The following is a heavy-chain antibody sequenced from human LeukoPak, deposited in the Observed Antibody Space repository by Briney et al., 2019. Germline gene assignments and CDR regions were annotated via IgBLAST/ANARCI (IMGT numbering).Heavy chain of an antibody. J-gene: IGHJ4*02. D-gene: IGHD5-12*01. CDR3: TRSKWLRCDY. CDR2: IRSKAYGGTT. V-gene: IGHV3-49*04. CDR1: GFTFGDYA. Sequence: GGSRRLSCTASGFTFGDYAMSWVRQAPGKGLEWVGFIRSKAYGGTTEYAASVKGRFTISRDDSKSIAYLQMNSLKTEDTAVYYCTRSKWLRCDYWGQGTLVTVSS.